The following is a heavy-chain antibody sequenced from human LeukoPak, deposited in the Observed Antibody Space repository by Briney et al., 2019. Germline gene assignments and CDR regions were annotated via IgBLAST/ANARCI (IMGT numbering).Heavy chain of an antibody. D-gene: IGHD6-13*01. CDR3: ARDRRGSAAGSRFDP. Sequence: ASVKVSCKASGYTFTGYYMHWVRQAPGQGLEWMGWINPNSGGTNYAQKFQGRVTMTRDTSISTAYMELSRLRSDDTAVYYCARDRRGSAAGSRFDPWGQGTLVTVSP. CDR1: GYTFTGYY. J-gene: IGHJ5*02. V-gene: IGHV1-2*02. CDR2: INPNSGGT.